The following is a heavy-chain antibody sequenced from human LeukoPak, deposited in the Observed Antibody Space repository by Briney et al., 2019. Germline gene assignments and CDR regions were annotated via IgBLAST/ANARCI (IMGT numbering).Heavy chain of an antibody. Sequence: GGSLGLSCAASGFTFSNYWMHWVRQAPGKGLVWVSLINSDGTTTNYADSVKGRFTISRDNAKNTLYLQMNSLRADDTAVYYCASKPMYYYYYYMDVWGKGTTVTVSS. D-gene: IGHD2-2*01. V-gene: IGHV3-74*01. CDR1: GFTFSNYW. CDR2: INSDGTTT. CDR3: ASKPMYYYYYYMDV. J-gene: IGHJ6*03.